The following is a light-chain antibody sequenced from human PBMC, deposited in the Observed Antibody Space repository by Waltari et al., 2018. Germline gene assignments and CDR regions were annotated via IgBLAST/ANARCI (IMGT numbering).Light chain of an antibody. V-gene: IGLV2-23*02. CDR2: EIS. J-gene: IGLJ1*01. CDR3: CSFAGYGIYV. Sequence: QSALTQPASVSGSPGQSITISCTAVNSNVDILHLVSWYQHHPGRNPRLLTYEISQRPSGICNCFSGSNSGNTASLTFSGLQPEDEADYFCCSFAGYGIYVFGSGTQVSVL. CDR1: NSNVDILHL.